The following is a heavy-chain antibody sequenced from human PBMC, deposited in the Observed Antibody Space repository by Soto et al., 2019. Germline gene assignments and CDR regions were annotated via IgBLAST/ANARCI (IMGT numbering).Heavy chain of an antibody. Sequence: GASVKVSCKASGYTFTGYYMHWVRQAPGQGLEWMGWINPNSGGTNYAQKFQGRVTMTRDTSISTAYMELSRLRSDDTAVYYCARAARRDIVVVPAAVYYYYYYGMDVWGQGTTVTVSS. J-gene: IGHJ6*02. D-gene: IGHD2-2*01. CDR1: GYTFTGYY. V-gene: IGHV1-2*02. CDR3: ARAARRDIVVVPAAVYYYYYYGMDV. CDR2: INPNSGGT.